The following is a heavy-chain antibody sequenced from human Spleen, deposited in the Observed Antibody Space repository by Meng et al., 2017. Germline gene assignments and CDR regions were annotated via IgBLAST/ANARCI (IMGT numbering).Heavy chain of an antibody. CDR3: ARVGGSYADWYFDL. D-gene: IGHD1-26*01. CDR2: INHSGST. J-gene: IGHJ2*01. CDR1: VGSFSDYY. V-gene: IGHV4-34*02. Sequence: QWPPPQWGAGLLQPSETLSLTCVLSVGSFSDYYWSWIRQPPGKGLEWIGEINHSGSTNYNPSLESRATISVDTSQNNLSLKLSSVTAADTAVYYCARVGGSYADWYFDLWGRGTLVTVSS.